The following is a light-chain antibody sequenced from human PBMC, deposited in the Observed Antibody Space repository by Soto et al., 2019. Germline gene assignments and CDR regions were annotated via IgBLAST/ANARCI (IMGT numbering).Light chain of an antibody. CDR2: RSSAGSH. V-gene: IGLV4-69*01. J-gene: IGLJ2*01. CDR1: SGHSSYA. Sequence: QPVLTQSPSASASLGASVKLTCTLSSGHSSYAIAWHQQQPEKGPRYLMKRSSAGSHSKGDGIPDRFSGSSSGAERYLTISSLQSEDEADYYCQTWDTGARVVFGGGTKLTVL. CDR3: QTWDTGARVV.